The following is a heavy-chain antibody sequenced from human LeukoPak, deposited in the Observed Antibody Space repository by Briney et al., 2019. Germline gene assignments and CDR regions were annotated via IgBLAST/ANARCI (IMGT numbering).Heavy chain of an antibody. D-gene: IGHD3-10*01. V-gene: IGHV5-51*01. CDR3: ARQCCRGASPGFDP. J-gene: IGHJ5*02. Sequence: GESLKISCKGSGYTFTGYWIAWVRQMPGKGLEGMVIIYPSDSDNRYSPSFQGQVTFSADKSINTAYLQWSSLRASDTAIYYCARQCCRGASPGFDPWGQGTLVTVSS. CDR2: IYPSDSDN. CDR1: GYTFTGYW.